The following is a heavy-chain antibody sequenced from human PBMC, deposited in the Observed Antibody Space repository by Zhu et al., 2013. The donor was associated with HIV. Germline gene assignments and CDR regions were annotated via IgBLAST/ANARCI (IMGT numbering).Heavy chain of an antibody. CDR3: ARQAYYYDSSGYYLDY. J-gene: IGHJ4*02. D-gene: IGHD3-22*01. Sequence: VQLLQSGSQVKRPGASVRISCKASGYTFVNHDVTWVRQSRGQGLEWMAFISVQNGETQYADRFQGRITVTADMSADTAFMELRSLRSDDTAVYYCARQAYYYDSSGYYLDYWGQGTLVTVSS. V-gene: IGHV1-18*01. CDR2: ISVQNGET. CDR1: GYTFVNHD.